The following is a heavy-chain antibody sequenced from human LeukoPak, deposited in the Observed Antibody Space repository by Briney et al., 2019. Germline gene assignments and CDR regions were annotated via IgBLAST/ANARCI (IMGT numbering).Heavy chain of an antibody. CDR2: IYSGGST. J-gene: IGHJ4*02. CDR1: GFTFSSYS. CDR3: ARPYDSSGYYYY. D-gene: IGHD3-22*01. V-gene: IGHV3-53*01. Sequence: GGSLRLSCAASGFTFSSYSVNWVRQAPGKGLEWVSVIYSGGSTYYADSVKGRFTISRDNSKNTLYLQMNSLRAEDTAVYYCARPYDSSGYYYYWGQGTLVTVSS.